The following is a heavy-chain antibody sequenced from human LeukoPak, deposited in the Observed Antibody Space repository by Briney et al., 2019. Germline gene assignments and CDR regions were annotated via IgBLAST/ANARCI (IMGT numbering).Heavy chain of an antibody. J-gene: IGHJ4*02. CDR3: ARLTDYYDSSGYYSG. V-gene: IGHV1-69*02. Sequence: SSVKVSCKASGGTFSSYTISWVRQAPGQGLEWMGRIIPILGIANYAQKFQGRVTITADKSTSTAYMELSSLRSKNTAVYYCARLTDYYDSSGYYSGWGQGTLVTVSS. CDR1: GGTFSSYT. D-gene: IGHD3-22*01. CDR2: IIPILGIA.